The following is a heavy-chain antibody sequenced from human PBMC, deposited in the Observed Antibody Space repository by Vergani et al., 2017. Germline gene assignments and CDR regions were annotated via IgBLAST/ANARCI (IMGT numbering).Heavy chain of an antibody. CDR1: GDSISSNNC. CDR3: ATIGYMRWGYYFEY. J-gene: IGHJ4*01. CDR2: ICHTEDT. Sequence: QVQLQESGPGLVKPPGTLSLTCAVSGDSISSNNCWTWVRQPPGKGLEWIGEICHTEDTKYSPSLESRVTVSVDESKNLFSLRLNSVPAADTAVYYCATIGYMRWGYYFEYRGQGILVTVSS. D-gene: IGHD2-2*02. V-gene: IGHV4-4*03.